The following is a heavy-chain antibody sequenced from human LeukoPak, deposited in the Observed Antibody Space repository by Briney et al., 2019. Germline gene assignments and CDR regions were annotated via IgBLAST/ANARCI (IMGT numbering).Heavy chain of an antibody. CDR1: GFTFSSYA. CDR2: ISASGGTT. CDR3: AKDFHGDFPYFFDY. J-gene: IGHJ4*02. Sequence: GGSLRLSCAASGFTFSSYAMSWVRQAPGKGLEWVSSISASGGTTYYADSVKGRFTISRDNSKNTLNLQMNSLRAEDTAIYYCAKDFHGDFPYFFDYWGQGSLVTVSS. V-gene: IGHV3-23*01.